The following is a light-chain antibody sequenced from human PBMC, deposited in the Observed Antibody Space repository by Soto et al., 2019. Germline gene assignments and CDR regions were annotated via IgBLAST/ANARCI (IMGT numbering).Light chain of an antibody. Sequence: DIQMTQSPSSLSASVGDRVTITCRASQSISTYLNWYQQKPGKAPSLLIYTATNLQSGVPSRFSGSGSGTDFTLTISSLQPEDFAGYYCQQSYSTPPTFGQGTKVDIK. V-gene: IGKV1-39*01. CDR2: TAT. CDR3: QQSYSTPPT. J-gene: IGKJ1*01. CDR1: QSISTY.